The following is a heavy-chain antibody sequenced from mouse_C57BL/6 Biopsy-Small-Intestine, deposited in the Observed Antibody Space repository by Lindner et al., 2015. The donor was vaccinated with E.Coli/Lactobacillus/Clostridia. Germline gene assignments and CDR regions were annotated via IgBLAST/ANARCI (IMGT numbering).Heavy chain of an antibody. D-gene: IGHD1-2*01. J-gene: IGHJ2*01. Sequence: VQLQESGAELVKPGASVKLSCKASGYTFTSYWMQWVKQRPGQGLEWIGEIGPSDSYTYYNQKFKGKATLTVDKSSSTAYMQLSSLTSEDSAVYYCARSYDGTTASYFDYWGQGTTLTVSS. V-gene: IGHV1-69*02. CDR2: IGPSDSYT. CDR1: GYTFTSYW. CDR3: ARSYDGTTASYFDY.